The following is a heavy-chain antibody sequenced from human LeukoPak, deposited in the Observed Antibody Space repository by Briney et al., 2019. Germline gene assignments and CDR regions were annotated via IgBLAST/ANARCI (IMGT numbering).Heavy chain of an antibody. CDR2: MHPNSGNT. V-gene: IGHV1-8*01. J-gene: IGHJ6*02. CDR3: ARGPGYSYGFYYHYYGMDV. D-gene: IGHD5-18*01. Sequence: ASVKVSRKASGYTFTSYDINWVRQAPGQGLEWMGWMHPNSGNTGYAQKFQGRVTMTRSTSISTAYMELSSLRSEDTAMYYSARGPGYSYGFYYHYYGMDVWGQGTTVTVSS. CDR1: GYTFTSYD.